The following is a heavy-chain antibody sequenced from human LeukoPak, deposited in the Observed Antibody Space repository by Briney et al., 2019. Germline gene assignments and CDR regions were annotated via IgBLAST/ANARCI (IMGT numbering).Heavy chain of an antibody. CDR2: ISGSGGST. CDR1: GFTFSSYA. D-gene: IGHD2-2*02. CDR3: AKEGYCSSTSCYTGYFDY. J-gene: IGHJ4*02. V-gene: IGHV3-23*01. Sequence: GGSLRLSCAASGFTFSSYAMSWVRQAPGKGLEWVSAISGSGGSTYYADSVKGRFTISRDNSKNTLYLQMNSLRAEDTAVYYCAKEGYCSSTSCYTGYFDYWGQGTLVTVSS.